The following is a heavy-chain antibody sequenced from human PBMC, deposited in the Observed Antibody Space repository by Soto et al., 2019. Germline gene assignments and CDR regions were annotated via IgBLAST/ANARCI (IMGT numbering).Heavy chain of an antibody. V-gene: IGHV5-51*01. Sequence: GESLKISCKASGYSFSTFWIAWLRQRPGKGLECMGIIYPGDSDTRYSPSFQGQVTISAAKSITTAYLQWSSLKASDTAIYYCARLRPNYFDGTVYRNNWLELWGQGTLVTVSS. D-gene: IGHD3-22*01. CDR1: GYSFSTFW. CDR2: IYPGDSDT. CDR3: ARLRPNYFDGTVYRNNWLEL. J-gene: IGHJ5*02.